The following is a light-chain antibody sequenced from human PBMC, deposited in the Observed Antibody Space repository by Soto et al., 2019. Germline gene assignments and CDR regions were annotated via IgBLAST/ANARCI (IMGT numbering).Light chain of an antibody. CDR3: SSYTGSSNSFV. V-gene: IGLV2-14*03. J-gene: IGLJ7*01. CDR1: SSDVGGYDY. CDR2: DVS. Sequence: QSALTQPASVSGSPGQSITISCTGTSSDVGGYDYVSWYQQHPGKAPKLMIYDVSYRPSGVSNRFSGSKSGSTASLTISGLQAEDEADYYCSSYTGSSNSFVFGTGTQLTVL.